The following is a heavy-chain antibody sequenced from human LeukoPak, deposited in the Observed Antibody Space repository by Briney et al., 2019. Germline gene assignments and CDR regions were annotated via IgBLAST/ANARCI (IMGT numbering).Heavy chain of an antibody. CDR3: ARASSKEMATIGFDY. V-gene: IGHV1-69*05. Sequence: ASVKVSCKXSGGTFSSYAISWVRQAPGQGLERMGGIIPIFGTANYAQKFQGRVTITTDESTSTAYMELSSLRSEDTAVYYCARASSKEMATIGFDYWGQGTLVTVSS. J-gene: IGHJ4*02. CDR1: GGTFSSYA. D-gene: IGHD5-24*01. CDR2: IIPIFGTA.